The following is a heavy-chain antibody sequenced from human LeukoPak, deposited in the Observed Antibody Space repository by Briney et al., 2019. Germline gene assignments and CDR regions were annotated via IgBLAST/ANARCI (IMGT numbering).Heavy chain of an antibody. D-gene: IGHD3-10*01. CDR3: GRGMRDYYGLDY. Sequence: GGSLRLSCAASGFTFSSCAMSWVRQAPGKGLEWVSAISGSGGSTYYADSVRGRFTISRDNAKNTLFLQMNSLTVEDKAVYYCGRGMRDYYGLDYWGQGILVTVSS. CDR1: GFTFSSCA. CDR2: ISGSGGST. V-gene: IGHV3-23*01. J-gene: IGHJ4*02.